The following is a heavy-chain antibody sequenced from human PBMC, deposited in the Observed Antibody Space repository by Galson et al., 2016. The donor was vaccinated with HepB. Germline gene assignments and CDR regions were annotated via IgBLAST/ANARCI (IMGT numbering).Heavy chain of an antibody. D-gene: IGHD5-12*01. V-gene: IGHV3-21*01. CDR3: ARASSGLRGFDY. CDR1: GFTFSAYN. CDR2: ISLSSDYI. J-gene: IGHJ4*02. Sequence: SLRLSCAASGFTFSAYNMIWVRQAPGKGLEWVSSISLSSDYIYYADSLKGRFTISRDNAKNSLYLQMNSLRAEDTAVYFCARASSGLRGFDYWGQGTLVTVSS.